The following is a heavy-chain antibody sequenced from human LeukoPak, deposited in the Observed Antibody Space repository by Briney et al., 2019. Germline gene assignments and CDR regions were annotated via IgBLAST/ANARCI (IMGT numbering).Heavy chain of an antibody. CDR3: ARGDNAAHFFDF. J-gene: IGHJ4*02. CDR2: INPRMGGT. Sequence: ASVKVSCKASEYTFIGYYMHWVRQAPGQGLEWMGWINPRMGGTNYAEKFQGRVSMTRDTSIHTAYMELRRLRFDDTAVYYCARGDNAAHFFDFWGQGSLVTVSS. V-gene: IGHV1-2*02. D-gene: IGHD2-2*01. CDR1: EYTFIGYY.